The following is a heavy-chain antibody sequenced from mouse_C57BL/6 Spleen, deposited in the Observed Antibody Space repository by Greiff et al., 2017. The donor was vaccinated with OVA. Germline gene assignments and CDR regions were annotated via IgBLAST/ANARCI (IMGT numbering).Heavy chain of an antibody. J-gene: IGHJ3*01. CDR3: ARDADYYGSSHPFAY. Sequence: EVKLVESGGGLVQSGRSLRLSCATSGFTFSDFYMEWVRQAPGKGLEWIAASRNKANDYTTEYSASVKGRFIVSRDTSQSILYLQMNALRAEDTAIYYCARDADYYGSSHPFAYWGQGTLVTVSA. V-gene: IGHV7-1*01. CDR2: SRNKANDYTT. D-gene: IGHD1-1*01. CDR1: GFTFSDFY.